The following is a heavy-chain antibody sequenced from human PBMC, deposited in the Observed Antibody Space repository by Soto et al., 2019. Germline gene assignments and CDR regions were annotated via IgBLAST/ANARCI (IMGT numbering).Heavy chain of an antibody. CDR2: IDPSDSYT. Sequence: GESLKISCKGSGYSFTSYWISWVCQMPGKGLEWMGRIDPSDSYTNYSPSFQGHVTISADKSISTAYLQWSSLKASDTAMYYCARHFSSSWLYYYYGMDVWGQGTTVTVSS. CDR3: ARHFSSSWLYYYYGMDV. J-gene: IGHJ6*02. V-gene: IGHV5-10-1*01. D-gene: IGHD6-13*01. CDR1: GYSFTSYW.